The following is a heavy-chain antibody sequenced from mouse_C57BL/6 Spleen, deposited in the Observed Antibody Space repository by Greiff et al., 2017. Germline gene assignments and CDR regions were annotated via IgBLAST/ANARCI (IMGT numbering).Heavy chain of an antibody. CDR1: GYAFSSSW. CDR2: IYPGDGDT. V-gene: IGHV1-82*01. Sequence: SGPELVKPGASVKISCKASGYAFSSSWMNWVKQRPGKGLEWIGRIYPGDGDTNYNGKFKGKATLTSDKSSSTAYMQLSSLTSEDSAVYFCARAPLFAYWGQGTLVTVSA. J-gene: IGHJ3*01. CDR3: ARAPLFAY.